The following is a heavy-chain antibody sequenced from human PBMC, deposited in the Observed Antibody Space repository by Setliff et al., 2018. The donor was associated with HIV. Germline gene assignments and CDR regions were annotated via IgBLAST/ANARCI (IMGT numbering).Heavy chain of an antibody. J-gene: IGHJ6*03. V-gene: IGHV4-61*02. CDR3: ATETYYYDNPQYYYYYMDV. CDR2: IYTSGST. D-gene: IGHD3-22*01. Sequence: SETLSLTCTVSGGSISSGSYYWSWIRQPAGKGLEWIGRIYTSGSTNYNPSLKSRVTISVDTSKNQFSLKLRSVTAAYTAVYFCATETYYYDNPQYYYYYMDVWGTGTTVTVSS. CDR1: GGSISSGSYY.